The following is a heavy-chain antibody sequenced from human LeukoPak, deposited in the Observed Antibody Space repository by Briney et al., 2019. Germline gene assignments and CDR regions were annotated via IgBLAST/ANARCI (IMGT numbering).Heavy chain of an antibody. D-gene: IGHD2-2*01. CDR2: ISSSSSYI. J-gene: IGHJ5*02. CDR3: ARDSDIVVVPAALHP. V-gene: IGHV3-21*01. CDR1: GFTFDDYG. Sequence: PGGSLRLSCAASGFTFDDYGMSWVRQAPGQGLEWVSSISSSSSYIYCADSVKGRFTISRDNAKNSLYLQMNSLRAEDTAVYYCARDSDIVVVPAALHPWGQGTLVTVSS.